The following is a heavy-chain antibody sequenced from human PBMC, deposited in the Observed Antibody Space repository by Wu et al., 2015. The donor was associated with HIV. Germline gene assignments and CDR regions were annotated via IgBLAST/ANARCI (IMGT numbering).Heavy chain of an antibody. J-gene: IGHJ6*03. D-gene: IGHD2-21*02. CDR3: ARDLGDDFAVRGFYWYMDV. CDR1: EYVFTAYY. Sequence: QVQLVQSGAEVKKPGASVKVSCKTSEYVFTAYYIHWVRQAPGQGLEWMGWIRPDSGATHYAEKFEDRVTMTRDASIDTAYIQLNRLRSDDTAVYFCARDLGDDFAVRGFYWYMDVWGRGTAITVSS. V-gene: IGHV1-2*02. CDR2: IRPDSGAT.